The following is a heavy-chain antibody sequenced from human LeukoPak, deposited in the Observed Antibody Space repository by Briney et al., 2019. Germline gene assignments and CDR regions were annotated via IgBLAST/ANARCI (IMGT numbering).Heavy chain of an antibody. CDR2: IKQDGSEK. V-gene: IGHV3-7*01. CDR1: GFSFSNYW. Sequence: GGSLRLSCAASGFSFSNYWMNWVRQAPGKGLEWVANIKQDGSEKNYMDSVKGRFTISRDNTKNLLYLQMNSLRAEDTAMYYCAYHSGWYSAIFDSWGQGTLVTVSS. J-gene: IGHJ4*02. CDR3: AYHSGWYSAIFDS. D-gene: IGHD6-19*01.